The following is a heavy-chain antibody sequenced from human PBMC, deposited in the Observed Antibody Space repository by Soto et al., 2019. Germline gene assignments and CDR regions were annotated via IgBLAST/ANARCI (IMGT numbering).Heavy chain of an antibody. Sequence: XETLSLTCAVSGSSISGSYYYWAWLRQSPGKGPEWIGSVFYTGFTSYNPSLESRVSVSVDTSKSQFSLKLSAVTAADTAVYYCATSQKGYNWNYFDHWGQGDLVTVSS. CDR1: GSSISGSYYY. V-gene: IGHV4-39*01. CDR3: ATSQKGYNWNYFDH. D-gene: IGHD1-20*01. J-gene: IGHJ4*02. CDR2: VFYTGFT.